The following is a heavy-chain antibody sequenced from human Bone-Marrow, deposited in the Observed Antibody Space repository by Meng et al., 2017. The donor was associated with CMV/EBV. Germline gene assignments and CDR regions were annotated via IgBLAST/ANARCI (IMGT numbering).Heavy chain of an antibody. Sequence: ASVKVSCKASGYTFTSYSMHWVLQAPGQGLEWMGWINPNSGGTNYAQKFQGRVTMTRDTSINTAYMELSRLRSDDTAVYYCARDSYCSSTSCYDWFDPWGQGTLVTVSS. CDR1: GYTFTSYS. D-gene: IGHD2-2*01. CDR3: ARDSYCSSTSCYDWFDP. CDR2: INPNSGGT. J-gene: IGHJ5*02. V-gene: IGHV1-2*02.